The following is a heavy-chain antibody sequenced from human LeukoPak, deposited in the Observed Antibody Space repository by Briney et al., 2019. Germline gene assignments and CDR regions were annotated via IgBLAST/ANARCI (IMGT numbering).Heavy chain of an antibody. J-gene: IGHJ4*02. CDR1: GFSVSGNY. Sequence: GGSLRLSCAASGFSVSGNYMSWVRQAPGKGLEWVSFIHTTGSTFYADSVKGRFTISRDNSKNTLYLQMNSLRAEDTAMCYCARGYCSGGSCSKFDYWGQGTLVTVSS. V-gene: IGHV3-53*01. CDR2: IHTTGST. CDR3: ARGYCSGGSCSKFDY. D-gene: IGHD2-15*01.